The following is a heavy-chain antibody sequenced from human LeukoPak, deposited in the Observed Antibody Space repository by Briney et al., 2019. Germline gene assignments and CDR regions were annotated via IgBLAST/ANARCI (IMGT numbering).Heavy chain of an antibody. V-gene: IGHV3-21*06. J-gene: IGHJ4*02. CDR1: GFTFSSYN. Sequence: GGSLRLSCAASGFTFSSYNMNWVRQAPGKGLEWVSSITSSSSYIYYAHSVKGRFTISRDNAKNSLYLQMDSLRVEDTAVYYCARDIAIAVAGPGEDYWGQGTLVTVSS. D-gene: IGHD6-19*01. CDR2: ITSSSSYI. CDR3: ARDIAIAVAGPGEDY.